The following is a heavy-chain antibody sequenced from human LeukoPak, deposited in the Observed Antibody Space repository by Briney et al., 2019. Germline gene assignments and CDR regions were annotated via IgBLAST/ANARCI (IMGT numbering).Heavy chain of an antibody. CDR1: GGSISSSGYC. Sequence: SETLSLTCTVSGGSISSSGYCWGWIRQPPGKGLEWIGSINYSGSTYYNPSLKSRVTRSVDTSKDQFSLKLSSVTAADTAVYYCVRHRSSSVYGAFDIWGQGTMVTVSS. CDR3: VRHRSSSVYGAFDI. CDR2: INYSGST. J-gene: IGHJ3*02. D-gene: IGHD5/OR15-5a*01. V-gene: IGHV4-39*01.